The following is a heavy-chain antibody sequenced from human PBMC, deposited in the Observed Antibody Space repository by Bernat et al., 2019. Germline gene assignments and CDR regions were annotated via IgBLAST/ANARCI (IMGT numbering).Heavy chain of an antibody. D-gene: IGHD2-21*01. Sequence: EVQLLDSGGGLVQPGGSLRLSCVASGFTLSSSAVSWVRQAPGMGPEWVSSLSHTDGAAYYADSVKGRFTISRDISSNTLYLQMNSLRAEDTAIYYWARRGGDRGWGAFDFWGQGTMVSVSS. J-gene: IGHJ3*01. V-gene: IGHV3-23*01. CDR1: GFTLSSSA. CDR2: LSHTDGAA. CDR3: ARRGGDRGWGAFDF.